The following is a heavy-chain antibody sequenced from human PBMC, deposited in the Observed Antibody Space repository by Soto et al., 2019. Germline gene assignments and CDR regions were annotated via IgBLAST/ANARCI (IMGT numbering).Heavy chain of an antibody. CDR3: ARAAGIAAAGSSQGVL. Sequence: QVQLVESGGGVVQPGRSLTLSCAASGFAIRNNAIHWVRQAPGKGLERVAVISFEGSHKYYADSVKGRFTVSRDNSKNTVSLQIDRLTSEDSSLYYCARAAGIAAAGSSQGVLWGQGTRVTVSS. D-gene: IGHD6-13*01. CDR1: GFAIRNNA. V-gene: IGHV3-30-3*01. CDR2: ISFEGSHK. J-gene: IGHJ4*02.